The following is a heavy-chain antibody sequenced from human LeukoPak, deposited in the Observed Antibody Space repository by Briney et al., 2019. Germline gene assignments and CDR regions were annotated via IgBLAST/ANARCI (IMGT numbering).Heavy chain of an antibody. Sequence: PGGSLTLSCAASGFTLSSNYMSWVRQAPGKGLEWVSVIYSGGSTYYADSVKGRFTISRDNSKNTLYLQMNSLRAEDTAVYYCARETYYYDSSGYGSAFDIWGRGAMVTVSS. CDR1: GFTLSSNY. CDR3: ARETYYYDSSGYGSAFDI. J-gene: IGHJ3*02. V-gene: IGHV3-53*01. CDR2: IYSGGST. D-gene: IGHD3-22*01.